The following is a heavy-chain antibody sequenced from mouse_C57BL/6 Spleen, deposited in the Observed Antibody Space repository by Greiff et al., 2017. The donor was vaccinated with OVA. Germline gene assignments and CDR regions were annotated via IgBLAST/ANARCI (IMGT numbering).Heavy chain of an antibody. J-gene: IGHJ3*01. CDR2: IDPETGGT. CDR1: GYTFTDYE. V-gene: IGHV1-15*01. CDR3: TRSYDGYLWFAY. Sequence: VQLQPSGAELVRPGASVTLSCKASGYTFTDYEMHWVKQTPVHGLEWIGAIDPETGGTAYNQKFKGKAILTADKSSSTAYMELRSLTSEDSAVYYCTRSYDGYLWFAYWGQGTLVTVSA. D-gene: IGHD2-3*01.